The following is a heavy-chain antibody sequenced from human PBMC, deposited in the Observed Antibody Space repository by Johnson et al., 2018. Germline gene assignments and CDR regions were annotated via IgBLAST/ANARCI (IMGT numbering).Heavy chain of an antibody. J-gene: IGHJ5*02. CDR3: TVGHYSS. Sequence: QVQLVESGGGVVQPGRSLRLPCAASAFTFTTYGTHWVRQAPGKGLEWVEIISYDGTNKYYADSVKGRFTISRANSKNSLYLQLNSLRAEDTAVYYCTVGHYSSWGQGTLVTVSS. CDR2: ISYDGTNK. D-gene: IGHD4-11*01. V-gene: IGHV3-30*03. CDR1: AFTFTTYG.